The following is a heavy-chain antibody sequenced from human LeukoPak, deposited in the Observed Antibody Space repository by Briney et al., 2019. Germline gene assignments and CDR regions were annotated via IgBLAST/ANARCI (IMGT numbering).Heavy chain of an antibody. D-gene: IGHD3/OR15-3a*01. Sequence: PGGSLRLSCAASGFTFSSYWMTWVRQAPGKGLEWVANMNLDGREKYYVDSVKGRFTISRDNAKNSLYLQVNSLTAEDTAVYYCARDDGFSSYSYWGQGALVTVSS. CDR2: MNLDGREK. CDR1: GFTFSSYW. J-gene: IGHJ4*02. CDR3: ARDDGFSSYSY. V-gene: IGHV3-7*01.